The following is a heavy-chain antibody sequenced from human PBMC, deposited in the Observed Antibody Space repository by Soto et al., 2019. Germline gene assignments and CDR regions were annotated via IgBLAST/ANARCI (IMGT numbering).Heavy chain of an antibody. Sequence: ASVKVSCKASGYTFTGYYMHWVRQAPGQGLEWMGWINPNSGGTNYAQKFQGRVTMTRDTSISTAYMELSRLRSDDTAVYYCARTSIAGLRSKNYYGMDVWGQGTTVTV. CDR1: GYTFTGYY. D-gene: IGHD5-12*01. V-gene: IGHV1-2*02. J-gene: IGHJ6*02. CDR2: INPNSGGT. CDR3: ARTSIAGLRSKNYYGMDV.